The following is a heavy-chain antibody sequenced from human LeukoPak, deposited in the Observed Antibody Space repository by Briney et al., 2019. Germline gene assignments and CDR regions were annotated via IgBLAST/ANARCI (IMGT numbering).Heavy chain of an antibody. CDR2: ISSSSSTI. V-gene: IGHV3-48*02. CDR3: ARASPYSSGALGVDY. CDR1: GFTFSSYS. D-gene: IGHD6-19*01. Sequence: GGSLRLSCAASGFTFSSYSTNWVRQAPGKGLEWVSYISSSSSTIYYADSVKGRFTISRDNAKNSLYLQMNSLRDEDTAVYYCARASPYSSGALGVDYWGQGTLVTVSS. J-gene: IGHJ4*02.